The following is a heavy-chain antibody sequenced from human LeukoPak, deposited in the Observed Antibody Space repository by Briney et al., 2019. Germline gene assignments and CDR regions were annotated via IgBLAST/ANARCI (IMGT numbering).Heavy chain of an antibody. CDR3: ARDHKYDSSGYPLGY. J-gene: IGHJ4*02. CDR1: GFTFSNYG. V-gene: IGHV3-33*01. CDR2: IWYDGSNK. D-gene: IGHD3-22*01. Sequence: GGSLRLSCAASGFTFSNYGMHWVRQAPGKGLEWVAVIWYDGSNKYYGDSVKGRFTISRDNSKNTLYLQMNSLRAEDTAVYYCARDHKYDSSGYPLGYWGQGTLVTVSS.